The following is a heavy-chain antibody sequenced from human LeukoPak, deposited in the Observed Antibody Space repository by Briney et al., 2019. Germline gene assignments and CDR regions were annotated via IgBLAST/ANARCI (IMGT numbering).Heavy chain of an antibody. CDR1: DGSFSGYY. CDR2: INHSGST. Sequence: SETLSLTCAVCDGSFSGYYCSWIRQPPGKGLEWIGEINHSGSTNYNPSLKSRVTISVDTSKNQFSLKLSSVTAADTAVYYCARTMAAAARRYFQHWGQGTLVTVSS. D-gene: IGHD6-13*01. J-gene: IGHJ1*01. V-gene: IGHV4-34*01. CDR3: ARTMAAAARRYFQH.